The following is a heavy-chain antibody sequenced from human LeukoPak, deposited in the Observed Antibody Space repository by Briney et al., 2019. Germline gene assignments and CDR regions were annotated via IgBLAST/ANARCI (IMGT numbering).Heavy chain of an antibody. Sequence: GESLRLPCAASGFTFSSYEMNWVRQAPGKGLEWVSYISSSGSTIYYADSVKGRFTISRDNAKNSLYLQMNSLRAEDTAVYYCARVVRIVVVPAAIFHNWFDPWGQGTLVTVSS. V-gene: IGHV3-48*03. J-gene: IGHJ5*02. CDR1: GFTFSSYE. D-gene: IGHD2-2*01. CDR3: ARVVRIVVVPAAIFHNWFDP. CDR2: ISSSGSTI.